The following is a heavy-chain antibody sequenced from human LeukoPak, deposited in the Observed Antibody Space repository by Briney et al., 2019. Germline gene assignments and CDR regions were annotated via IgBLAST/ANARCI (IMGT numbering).Heavy chain of an antibody. D-gene: IGHD1-1*01. J-gene: IGHJ4*02. V-gene: IGHV3-66*02. CDR3: AREDTGDLAFDY. Sequence: GGSLRLSCAAPGFTVRSNYMAWVRQAPGKGLEGVSVIYRDGKTYYADSVKGRFTISRDNSKNTLYLQMNSLKTEDTAVYYCAREDTGDLAFDYWGQGTLVTVSS. CDR1: GFTVRSNY. CDR2: IYRDGKT.